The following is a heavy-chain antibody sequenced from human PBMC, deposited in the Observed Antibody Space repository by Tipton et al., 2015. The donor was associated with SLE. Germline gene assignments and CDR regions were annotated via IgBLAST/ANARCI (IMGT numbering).Heavy chain of an antibody. Sequence: LSLTCAASGFTLSSYWMHWVRQAPGKGLVWVSRINSDGSSTSYADSVKGRFTISRDNAKNTLYLQMNGLRAEDTAVYYCVRDRGYSYGYDAFDIWGQGTMVTVSS. J-gene: IGHJ3*02. V-gene: IGHV3-74*01. CDR2: INSDGSST. D-gene: IGHD5-18*01. CDR3: VRDRGYSYGYDAFDI. CDR1: GFTLSSYW.